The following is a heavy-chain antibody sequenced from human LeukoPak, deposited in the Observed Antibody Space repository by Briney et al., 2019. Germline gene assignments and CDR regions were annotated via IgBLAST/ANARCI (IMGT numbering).Heavy chain of an antibody. CDR1: SGSISSQY. Sequence: SETLSLTCTISSGSISSQYWTWIRQSPGKGLEWIGYIYYSGSTKYNPSLKSRVTISVDTSKNQFSLKLRSVTAADTAVYYCARYYYDSSGYYYHWYFDLWGRGTLVTVSS. CDR2: IYYSGST. J-gene: IGHJ2*01. D-gene: IGHD3-22*01. V-gene: IGHV4-59*11. CDR3: ARYYYDSSGYYYHWYFDL.